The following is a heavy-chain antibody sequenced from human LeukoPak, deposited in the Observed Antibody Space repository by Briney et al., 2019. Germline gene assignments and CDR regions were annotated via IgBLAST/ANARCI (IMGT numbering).Heavy chain of an antibody. CDR3: ARPIGYSSGGFDL. V-gene: IGHV1-3*01. D-gene: IGHD6-19*01. CDR2: INAGNGNT. Sequence: ASVKVSCKASGYTFTGYYMHWVRQAPGQRLEWMGWINAGNGNTKYSQNFQGRVTFTRDTSASTAYMELSGLRSEDTAVYYCARPIGYSSGGFDLWGRGTLVTVSS. CDR1: GYTFTGYY. J-gene: IGHJ2*01.